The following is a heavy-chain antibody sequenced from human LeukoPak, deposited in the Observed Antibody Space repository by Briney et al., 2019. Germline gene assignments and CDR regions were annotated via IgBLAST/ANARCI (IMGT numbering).Heavy chain of an antibody. CDR2: ISGSGGST. D-gene: IGHD2-21*02. J-gene: IGHJ6*03. Sequence: PGGPLRFSCAASGFTFSSYAMSWVRQAPGKGLEWVSAISGSGGSTYYADSVKGRFTISRDNSKNTLYVQMNSLRAEDTAVYFCAKCVMGGDFDNMAACSKGTTVTVSS. CDR3: AKCVMGGDFDNMAA. CDR1: GFTFSSYA. V-gene: IGHV3-23*01.